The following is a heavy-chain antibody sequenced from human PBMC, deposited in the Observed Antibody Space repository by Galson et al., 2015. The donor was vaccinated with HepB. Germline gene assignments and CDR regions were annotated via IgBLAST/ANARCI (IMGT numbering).Heavy chain of an antibody. CDR1: GFTFSIHG. D-gene: IGHD1-26*01. J-gene: IGHJ5*02. CDR2: IIGSGVKT. V-gene: IGHV3-23*01. Sequence: SLRLSCAASGFTFSIHGMNWVRQAPGKGLEWVSGIIGSGVKTYYADSVKGRFTISRDNSKNTFFLQMNSLKADDTAIYYCAKDREWGSYDLWGRGTLVTVSS. CDR3: AKDREWGSYDL.